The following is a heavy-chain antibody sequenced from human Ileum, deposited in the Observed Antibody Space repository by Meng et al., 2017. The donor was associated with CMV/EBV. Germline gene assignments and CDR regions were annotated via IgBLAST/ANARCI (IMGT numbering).Heavy chain of an antibody. CDR2: MNPSSGNT. J-gene: IGHJ5*02. V-gene: IGHV1-8*01. CDR1: FNTYD. Sequence: FNTYDIHWGRQAAGHGLEWMGWMNPSSGNTGYAQKFQGRVTLTRNTSIATAYMELTSLRSDDTAMYYCARGFPMITIFGVVVRGFDPWGQGALVTVSS. D-gene: IGHD3-3*01. CDR3: ARGFPMITIFGVVVRGFDP.